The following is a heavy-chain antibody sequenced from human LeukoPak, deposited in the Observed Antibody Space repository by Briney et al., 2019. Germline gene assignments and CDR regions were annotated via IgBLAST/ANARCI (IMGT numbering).Heavy chain of an antibody. D-gene: IGHD1-26*01. CDR2: ISAYNGNT. CDR1: GYTFTSYG. J-gene: IGHJ4*02. V-gene: IGHV1-18*01. Sequence: HAASVKVSCKASGYTFTSYGISWVRQAPGQGLERMGWISAYNGNTNYAQKLQGRVTMTTDTSTSTAYMELRSLRSDDTAVYYCARANPKTYSGSYYPNFDYWGQGTLVTVSS. CDR3: ARANPKTYSGSYYPNFDY.